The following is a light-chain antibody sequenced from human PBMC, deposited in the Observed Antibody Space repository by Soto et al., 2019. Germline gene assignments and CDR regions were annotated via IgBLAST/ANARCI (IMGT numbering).Light chain of an antibody. V-gene: IGKV3-15*01. Sequence: EIVWTQSPGTLSLSPGERATLSCRASQSVRNSLLAWYQKKPGQAPSILIYGASTRATGTPARFSGIVSGTEFNLTISRLQSEDFAVYEGQQSNNWTRTFGQGTKLDIK. CDR1: QSVRNSL. J-gene: IGKJ1*01. CDR3: QQSNNWTRT. CDR2: GAS.